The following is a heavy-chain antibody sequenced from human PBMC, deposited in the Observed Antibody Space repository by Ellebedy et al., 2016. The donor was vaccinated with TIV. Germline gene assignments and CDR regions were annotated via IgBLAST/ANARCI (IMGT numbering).Heavy chain of an antibody. D-gene: IGHD6-19*01. J-gene: IGHJ4*02. CDR2: ISSEGSTT. Sequence: GGSLRLXCAASGFTFSSYWMHWVRQAPGKGLVWVSRISSEGSTTTYADSARGRFTISRDNAKNTLYLQMNSLRAGDTAVYYCARGDGSSGWYFDYWGQGTLVTVSS. CDR1: GFTFSSYW. V-gene: IGHV3-74*03. CDR3: ARGDGSSGWYFDY.